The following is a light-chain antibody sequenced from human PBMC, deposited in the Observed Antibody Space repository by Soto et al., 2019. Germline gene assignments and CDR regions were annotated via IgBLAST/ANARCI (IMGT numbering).Light chain of an antibody. CDR3: QQYSSSRT. Sequence: EIVLTQSPGTLSLSPGERATLSCRASQSVSSSYLAWYQQKPGQAPRLLIYGASSRATGIPDRFSGGGSGTDFTLTISRLEPEDFAMYYCQQYSSSRTFGQGTKVDIK. V-gene: IGKV3-20*01. J-gene: IGKJ1*01. CDR2: GAS. CDR1: QSVSSSY.